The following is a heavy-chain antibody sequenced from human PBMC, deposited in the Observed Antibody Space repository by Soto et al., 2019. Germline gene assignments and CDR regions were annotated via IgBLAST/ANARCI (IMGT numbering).Heavy chain of an antibody. CDR1: GGSISSYY. J-gene: IGHJ4*02. D-gene: IGHD6-13*01. Sequence: TSETLSLTCTVSGGSISSYYWSWIRQPPGKGLEWIGYIYYSGSTNYNPSLKSRVTISVDTSKNQFSLKLSSVTAADTAVYYCARIAAAGTPFDYWGQETLVTVSS. CDR2: IYYSGST. CDR3: ARIAAAGTPFDY. V-gene: IGHV4-59*01.